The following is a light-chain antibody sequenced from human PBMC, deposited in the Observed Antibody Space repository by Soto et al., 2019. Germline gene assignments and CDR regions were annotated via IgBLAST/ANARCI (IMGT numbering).Light chain of an antibody. CDR2: GAS. Sequence: EIVLTQSPGTLSLSPGERATLSCRASQIVSSSYLAWYQQKPGQAPRLLIYGASTRATGIPDRFSGSGSGTDFTLTISRLEPEDFAVYYCHQYGSSPATFGQGTKVDI. CDR1: QIVSSSY. J-gene: IGKJ1*01. V-gene: IGKV3-20*01. CDR3: HQYGSSPAT.